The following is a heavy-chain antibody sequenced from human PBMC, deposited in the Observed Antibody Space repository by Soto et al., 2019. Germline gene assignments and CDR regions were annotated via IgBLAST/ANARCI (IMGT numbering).Heavy chain of an antibody. Sequence: GASVEASSKASGYNFTSYYMHWVRQAPGQGLEWMGWINPNSGGTNYAQKFQGRVTMTRDTSISTAYMELSRLRSDDTAVYYCATYTVTTEAFDHLCPETLDTVSS. J-gene: IGHJ4*02. CDR1: GYNFTSYY. D-gene: IGHD4-17*01. CDR2: INPNSGGT. V-gene: IGHV1-2*02. CDR3: ATYTVTTEAFDH.